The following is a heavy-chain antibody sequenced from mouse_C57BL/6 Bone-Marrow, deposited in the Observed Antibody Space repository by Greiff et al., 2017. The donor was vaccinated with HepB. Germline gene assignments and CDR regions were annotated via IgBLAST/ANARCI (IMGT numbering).Heavy chain of an antibody. CDR2: IYPGRGST. V-gene: IGHV1-55*01. J-gene: IGHJ4*01. CDR3: ARGGMITRYYYARYD. Sequence: QVQLQQPGAELVKPGASVKMSCKASGYTFTSYWITWVKQRPGQGLEWIGDIYPGRGSTNYNEKFKSKATLTVDTSSSTAYMQLSSLTSADSAVYYCARGGMITRYYYARYDWGQGTSVTVSS. D-gene: IGHD2-4*01. CDR1: GYTFTSYW.